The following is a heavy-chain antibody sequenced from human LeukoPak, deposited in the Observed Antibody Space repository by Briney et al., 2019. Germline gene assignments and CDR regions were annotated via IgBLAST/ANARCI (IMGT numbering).Heavy chain of an antibody. V-gene: IGHV3-48*01. D-gene: IGHD2-15*01. CDR1: GFTFSTYS. J-gene: IGHJ5*02. CDR3: ARVPNSGGRRGGWFDP. CDR2: ISSSGTI. Sequence: GGSLRLSCAASGFTFSTYSMNWVRQAPGKGLEWVSYISSSGTIYYADSVKGRFTISSDNAKNSLYLQMNSLRAEDTAVYYCARVPNSGGRRGGWFDPWGQGTLVTVSS.